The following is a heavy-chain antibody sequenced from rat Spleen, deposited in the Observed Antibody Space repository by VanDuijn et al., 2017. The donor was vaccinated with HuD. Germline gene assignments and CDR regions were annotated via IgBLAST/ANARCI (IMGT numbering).Heavy chain of an antibody. J-gene: IGHJ4*01. Sequence: EVQLMASGGGLVQPGRSLKLSCVASGFTFNNYWMTWIRQAPGKGLEWVASITNTGRNTYYPDSVKGRFTISRDTAESTLYLQMTSLRSEDTATYYCARPHSSHYVMDAWGQGASVTVSS. CDR3: ARPHSSHYVMDA. CDR2: ITNTGRNT. D-gene: IGHD1-8*01. V-gene: IGHV5-31*01. CDR1: GFTFNNYW.